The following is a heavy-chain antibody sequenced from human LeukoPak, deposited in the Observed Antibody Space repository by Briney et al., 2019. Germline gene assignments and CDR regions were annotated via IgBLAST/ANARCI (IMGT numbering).Heavy chain of an antibody. CDR1: GFTFSSYA. Sequence: GGSLRLSCAASGFTFSSYAMSWVRQAPGKGLEWVSAISGSGGSTYYADSVKGRFTISRDNSKNAMYLQKNSLRAEDTAVYYCAKAVETTVTTKSSYWYFDLWGRGTLVTVSS. J-gene: IGHJ2*01. CDR2: ISGSGGST. CDR3: AKAVETTVTTKSSYWYFDL. D-gene: IGHD4-17*01. V-gene: IGHV3-23*01.